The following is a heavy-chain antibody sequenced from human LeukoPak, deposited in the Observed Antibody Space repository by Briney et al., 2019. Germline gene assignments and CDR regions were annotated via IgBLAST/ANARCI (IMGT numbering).Heavy chain of an antibody. CDR2: ISYDGSNK. Sequence: GRSLRLSCAASGFTFSSYAMHWVRQAPGKGLEWVAVISYDGSNKYYADSVKGRFTISRDNSKNTLYLQMNSLRAEDTAVYYCARDRVTNYDFDYWGQGTLVTVSS. J-gene: IGHJ4*02. CDR1: GFTFSSYA. D-gene: IGHD4-11*01. CDR3: ARDRVTNYDFDY. V-gene: IGHV3-30-3*01.